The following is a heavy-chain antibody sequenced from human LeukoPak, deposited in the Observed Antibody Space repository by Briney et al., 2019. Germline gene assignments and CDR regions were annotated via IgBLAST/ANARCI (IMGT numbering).Heavy chain of an antibody. D-gene: IGHD6-6*01. V-gene: IGHV1-24*01. Sequence: GASVKVSCKVSGYTLTELSMHWVRQAPGKGLEWMGGFDPEDGETIYARKFQGRVTITADKSTSTAYMELSSLRSEDTAVYYCAREGLRSIAARRGTRDYMDVWGKGTTVIVSS. CDR3: AREGLRSIAARRGTRDYMDV. CDR1: GYTLTELS. CDR2: FDPEDGET. J-gene: IGHJ6*03.